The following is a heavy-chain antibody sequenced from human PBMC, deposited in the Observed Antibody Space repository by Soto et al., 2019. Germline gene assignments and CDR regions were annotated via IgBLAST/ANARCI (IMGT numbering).Heavy chain of an antibody. D-gene: IGHD6-6*01. CDR3: ARAYSSSSRDAFDI. Sequence: RASVKVSCKXSGYTFTSYAMHWVRQAPGQRLEWMGWINAGNGNTKYSQKFQGRVTITRDTSASTAYMELSSLRSEDTAVYYCARAYSSSSRDAFDIWGQGTMVTVSS. J-gene: IGHJ3*02. CDR2: INAGNGNT. V-gene: IGHV1-3*01. CDR1: GYTFTSYA.